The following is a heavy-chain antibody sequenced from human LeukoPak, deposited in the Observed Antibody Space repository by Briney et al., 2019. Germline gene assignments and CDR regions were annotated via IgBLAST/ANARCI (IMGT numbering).Heavy chain of an antibody. D-gene: IGHD3-10*01. J-gene: IGHJ3*02. CDR3: ARDAGFGASDI. CDR1: GYSLNSGYY. CDR2: IYTSGST. Sequence: SETLSLTCTVSGYSLNSGYYWSWIRQPAGKGLEWIGRIYTSGSTNYNPSLKSRVTMSVDTSKNQFSLKLSSVTAADTAVYYCARDAGFGASDIWGQGTMVTVSS. V-gene: IGHV4-4*07.